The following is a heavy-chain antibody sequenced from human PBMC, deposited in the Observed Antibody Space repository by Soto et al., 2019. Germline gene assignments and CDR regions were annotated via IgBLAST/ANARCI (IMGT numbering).Heavy chain of an antibody. CDR2: IWYDGSHK. J-gene: IGHJ4*02. Sequence: QVQLVESGGGVVQPGRSLRLSCAASGFTFSTYGMHWVRQAPGMGLEWVAVIWYDGSHKDYVDSVKGRFTISRDNSKNILCLQMNCLRGEDTAVYYCARAVGPFAYWGQGTLVTVSS. D-gene: IGHD1-26*01. CDR3: ARAVGPFAY. V-gene: IGHV3-33*01. CDR1: GFTFSTYG.